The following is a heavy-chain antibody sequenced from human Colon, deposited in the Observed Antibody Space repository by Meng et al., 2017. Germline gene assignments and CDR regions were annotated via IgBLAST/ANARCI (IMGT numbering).Heavy chain of an antibody. CDR2: IKQDGSEK. D-gene: IGHD3-22*01. V-gene: IGHV3-7*01. CDR1: GFTFTSYW. Sequence: GESLKISCIASGFTFTSYWMSWVRQAPGKGLEWVANIKQDGSEKYYVDSVKGRFTISRDNAKNSLYLQMNSLRPEYAAVYYCARALDYYDSSGYYHWGQGTLVTVSS. CDR3: ARALDYYDSSGYYH. J-gene: IGHJ4*02.